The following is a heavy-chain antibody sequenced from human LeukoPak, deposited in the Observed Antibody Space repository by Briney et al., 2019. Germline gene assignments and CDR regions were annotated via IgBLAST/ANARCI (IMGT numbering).Heavy chain of an antibody. CDR3: GGGWSHFDY. Sequence: PGRSLRLSCAASGFTFSSYGMHWVRQAPGKGLEWVAVIWYDGSNKYYADSVKGRFTISRDNSKNTLYLQMNSLRAEDTAVYYCGGGWSHFDYWGQGTLVTVSS. V-gene: IGHV3-33*01. CDR2: IWYDGSNK. J-gene: IGHJ4*02. CDR1: GFTFSSYG. D-gene: IGHD6-19*01.